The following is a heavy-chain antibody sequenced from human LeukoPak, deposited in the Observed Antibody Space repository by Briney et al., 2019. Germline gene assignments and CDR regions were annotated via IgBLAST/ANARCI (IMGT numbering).Heavy chain of an antibody. D-gene: IGHD6-19*01. CDR2: TYYRCKWYD. CDR1: GDSFSSNNGA. CDR3: ARDVGTSGLYTFDY. Sequence: SQTLSLTCALSGDSFSSNNGAWDWLRQYPSRGLEWLGRTYYRCKWYDDYAGSGKGLISISPDTSKNQFSLQLYSVTPEDTALYYCARDVGTSGLYTFDYWGQGTLVTVSS. J-gene: IGHJ4*02. V-gene: IGHV6-1*01.